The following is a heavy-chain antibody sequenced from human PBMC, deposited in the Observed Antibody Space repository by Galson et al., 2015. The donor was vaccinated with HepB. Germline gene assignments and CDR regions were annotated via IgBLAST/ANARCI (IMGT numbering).Heavy chain of an antibody. J-gene: IGHJ4*02. Sequence: SLRLSCAASGFTFSAYWMSWVRQVPGKGLEWVADVNLDGSEMYYADSVKGRFTISRDNAKRSVSLHMYSLRAEDTAVYYCARVVMIRTLAHKTPDYWGQGTLVTVSS. CDR3: ARVVMIRTLAHKTPDY. CDR2: VNLDGSEM. D-gene: IGHD3-16*01. V-gene: IGHV3-7*03. CDR1: GFTFSAYW.